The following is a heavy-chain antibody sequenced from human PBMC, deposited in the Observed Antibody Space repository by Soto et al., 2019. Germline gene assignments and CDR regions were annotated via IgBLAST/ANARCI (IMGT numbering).Heavy chain of an antibody. V-gene: IGHV3-30*03. J-gene: IGHJ4*02. CDR3: ARGGAYNGGWFS. CDR2: ISNDGSNK. CDR1: GFTFSSYG. D-gene: IGHD6-19*01. Sequence: GGSLRLSCAASGFTFSSYGMHWVRQAPGKGLEWVAVISNDGSNKCYADSVKGRFTISRDNAKNTLYLQMNSLRAEDTAVYFCARGGAYNGGWFSWGPGTLVTVSS.